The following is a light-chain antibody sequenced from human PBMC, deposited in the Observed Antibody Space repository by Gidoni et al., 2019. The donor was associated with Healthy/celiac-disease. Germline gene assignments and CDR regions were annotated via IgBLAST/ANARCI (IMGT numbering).Light chain of an antibody. CDR1: PSVSSN. J-gene: IGKJ2*04. Sequence: DIVMTQSPATLSVSPGERATLSCRASPSVSSNLAWYQQKPGQAPRLLIYGASTRATGIPARFSGSGSGTEFTLTISSLQSEDFAVYYCQQYNNWPPGSFGQGTKLEIK. CDR3: QQYNNWPPGS. V-gene: IGKV3-15*01. CDR2: GAS.